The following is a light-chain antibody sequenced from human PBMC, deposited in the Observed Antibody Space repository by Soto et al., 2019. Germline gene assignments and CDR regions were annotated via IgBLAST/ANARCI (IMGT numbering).Light chain of an antibody. CDR1: QSVSPY. CDR3: HHRKNWPST. J-gene: IGKJ1*01. CDR2: DTS. V-gene: IGKV3-11*01. Sequence: EIVLTQSPATLSLSPGERATLSCRASQSVSPYLAWYQQKPGQVPRLLIYDTSNRATGIPARFSGSGFGTAFTLTISSLEPDDFAVYYCHHRKNWPSTFGKGTKVEVK.